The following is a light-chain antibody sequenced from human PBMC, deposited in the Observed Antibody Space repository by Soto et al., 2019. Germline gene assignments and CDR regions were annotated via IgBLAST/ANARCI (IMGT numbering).Light chain of an antibody. CDR3: ASYTTSDTEV. Sequence: QSALTQPASVSGSLGQSIIISCTGTISDVGAYNFVSWYQQRPNKAPQVIIYDVTSRPSGVSNRFSGSKSGSTASLTISGLQADDEADYYCASYTTSDTEVFGTGTKVTVL. CDR1: ISDVGAYNF. V-gene: IGLV2-14*03. J-gene: IGLJ1*01. CDR2: DVT.